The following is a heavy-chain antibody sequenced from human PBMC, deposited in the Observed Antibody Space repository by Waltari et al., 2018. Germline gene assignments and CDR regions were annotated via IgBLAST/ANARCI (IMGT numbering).Heavy chain of an antibody. CDR3: ARYYSSRNTYNFDY. J-gene: IGHJ4*02. V-gene: IGHV5-51*01. CDR2: IYPGDSDT. Sequence: EVQLVPSGAEVKKHGGAPKITCRGSGYGLIIQWNGHVRQVPGKCLGWMGIIYPGDSDTRYSPSFQGQVTISADKSISTAYLQWSSLKASDTAMYYCARYYSSRNTYNFDYWGQGTLVTVSS. CDR1: GYGLIIQW. D-gene: IGHD6-13*01.